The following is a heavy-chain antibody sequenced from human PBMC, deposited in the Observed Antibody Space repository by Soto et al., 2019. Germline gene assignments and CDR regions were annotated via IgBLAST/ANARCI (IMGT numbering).Heavy chain of an antibody. Sequence: EVQLVESGGGLVQPGGSLRLSCAASGFPFSSYAMNWVRQAPGMGLEWVSYINSGSSTIYYADSAKGRFTISRDNAKNSLYLHMNSLRDEDTAVYFCVRDRGYTGYALQYWGQGAVVAVSS. D-gene: IGHD5-12*01. CDR1: GFPFSSYA. CDR3: VRDRGYTGYALQY. V-gene: IGHV3-48*02. J-gene: IGHJ4*02. CDR2: INSGSSTI.